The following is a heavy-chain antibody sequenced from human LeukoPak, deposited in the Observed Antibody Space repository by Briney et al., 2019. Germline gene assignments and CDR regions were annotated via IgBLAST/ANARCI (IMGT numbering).Heavy chain of an antibody. J-gene: IGHJ4*02. D-gene: IGHD6-13*01. V-gene: IGHV3-9*01. Sequence: GGSLRLSCAASGFTFSSYAMSWVRQAPGKGLEWVSGISWNSGSIGYADSVKGRFTISRDNAKNSLYLQMNSLRAEDTALYYCAKGPSSSWYLFDYWGQGTLVTVSS. CDR2: ISWNSGSI. CDR3: AKGPSSSWYLFDY. CDR1: GFTFSSYA.